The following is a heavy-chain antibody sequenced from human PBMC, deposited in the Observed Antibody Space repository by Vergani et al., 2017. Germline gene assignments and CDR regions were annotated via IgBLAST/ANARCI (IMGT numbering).Heavy chain of an antibody. CDR2: ISGSGGSK. V-gene: IGHV3-23*01. CDR3: AKDSGSYRGLDAFDI. CDR1: GFTFSSYA. Sequence: EVQLLESGGGLVQPGGSLRLSCAASGFTFSSYAMSWVRQAPGKGLEWVSAISGSGGSKYSADSVKGRFTISSDNSKNTLYLQMNSLRAEDTAVYYCAKDSGSYRGLDAFDIWGQGTMVTVSS. D-gene: IGHD1-26*01. J-gene: IGHJ3*02.